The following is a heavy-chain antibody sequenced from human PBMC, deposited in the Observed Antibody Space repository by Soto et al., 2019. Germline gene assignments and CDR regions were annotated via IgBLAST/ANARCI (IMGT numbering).Heavy chain of an antibody. V-gene: IGHV1-69*02. CDR1: GGTFSSYT. CDR2: IIPILGIA. Sequence: ASVKVSCKASGGTFSSYTISWVRQAPGQGLEWMGRIIPILGIANYAQKFQGRATITANKSTSTAYMELSSLRSEDTAVDYCAMDLGGYSTNYYYMDVWGKGTTVTVS. CDR3: AMDLGGYSTNYYYMDV. J-gene: IGHJ6*03. D-gene: IGHD6-13*01.